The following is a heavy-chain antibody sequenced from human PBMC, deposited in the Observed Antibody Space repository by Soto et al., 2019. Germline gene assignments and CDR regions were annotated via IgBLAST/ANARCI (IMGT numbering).Heavy chain of an antibody. V-gene: IGHV4-59*08. CDR2: IYYSGST. CDR1: GGSISSYY. D-gene: IGHD4-4*01. Sequence: SSETLSLTCTVSGGSISSYYWSWIRQPPGKGLEWIGYIYYSGSTNYNPSLKSRVSISVDTSKNQFSLKVDSVTAADTAVYYCARRSYRGYWFDPWGQGTLVTVSS. CDR3: ARRSYRGYWFDP. J-gene: IGHJ5*02.